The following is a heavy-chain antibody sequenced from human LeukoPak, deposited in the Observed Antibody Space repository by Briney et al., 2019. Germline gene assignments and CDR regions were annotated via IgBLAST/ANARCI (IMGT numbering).Heavy chain of an antibody. Sequence: GGSLRLSCVASGFTFSNAWMSWVRQAPGKGLEWVGRIKSKTDGGTTDYAAPVKGRFSISRDDSKNTLYLQMNSLKTEDTAVYYCAKSDTPWGSWYYFDYWGQGTLVTVSS. CDR2: IKSKTDGGTT. CDR1: GFTFSNAW. J-gene: IGHJ4*02. V-gene: IGHV3-15*01. CDR3: AKSDTPWGSWYYFDY. D-gene: IGHD6-13*01.